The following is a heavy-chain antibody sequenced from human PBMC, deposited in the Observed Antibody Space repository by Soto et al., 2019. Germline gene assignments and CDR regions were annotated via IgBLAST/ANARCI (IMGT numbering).Heavy chain of an antibody. CDR1: GGSISSSSYY. CDR3: ARPTNSGCLDY. Sequence: SETLSLTCTVSGGSISSSSYYWGWIRQPPGKGLEWIGSIYYSGSTYYNPSLKSRVTISVDTSKNQFSLKLSSVTAADTAVYYCARPTNSGCLDYWGQGTLVTVSS. D-gene: IGHD6-19*01. J-gene: IGHJ4*02. V-gene: IGHV4-39*01. CDR2: IYYSGST.